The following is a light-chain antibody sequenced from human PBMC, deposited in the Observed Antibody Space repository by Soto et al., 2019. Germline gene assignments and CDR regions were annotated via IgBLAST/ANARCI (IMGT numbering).Light chain of an antibody. CDR1: QRMGDW. CDR3: QKDNLYPWT. CDR2: KPS. Sequence: IPMTQSPSTLAASVGDRVSITCRASQRMGDWLAWLQQQPGRAPKVLIYKPSGLQNGVPSRFNDSGTGTGFTLTISSLQPDDFATYYCQKDNLYPWTFGHGTKVDSK. V-gene: IGKV1-5*03. J-gene: IGKJ1*01.